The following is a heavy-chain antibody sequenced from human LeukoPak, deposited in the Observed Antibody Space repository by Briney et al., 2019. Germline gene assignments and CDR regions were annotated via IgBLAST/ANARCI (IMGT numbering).Heavy chain of an antibody. Sequence: SEPLSLTCTVSGGSISSYYWSWIRQPPGKGLEWIGYIYYSGSTNYNPSLKSRVTISVDTSKNQFSLKLSSVTAADTAVYYCARLTVTGFDYWGQGTLVTVSS. CDR3: ARLTVTGFDY. D-gene: IGHD4-17*01. J-gene: IGHJ4*02. CDR1: GGSISSYY. V-gene: IGHV4-59*01. CDR2: IYYSGST.